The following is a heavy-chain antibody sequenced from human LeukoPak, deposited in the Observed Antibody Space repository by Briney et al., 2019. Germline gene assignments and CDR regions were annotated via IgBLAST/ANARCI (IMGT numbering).Heavy chain of an antibody. CDR2: IYPGDSDT. V-gene: IGHV5-51*01. CDR3: ARLSDTTS. J-gene: IGHJ5*02. D-gene: IGHD5-18*01. Sequence: GESLRISCMGSGYTFSNFWIAWVRQMPGKGLEWMGSIYPGDSDTRYSPSFQGQVTISADKSLATASLLWSSVKASDTAMYFCARLSDTTSWGQGTLVTVSS. CDR1: GYTFSNFW.